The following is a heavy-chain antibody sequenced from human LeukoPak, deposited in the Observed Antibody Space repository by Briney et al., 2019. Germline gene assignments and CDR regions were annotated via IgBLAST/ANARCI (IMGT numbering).Heavy chain of an antibody. D-gene: IGHD2-15*01. CDR2: IYYSGST. Sequence: SETLSLTCTVSGGSISSSSYYWGWIRQPPGKGLEWIGSIYYSGSTYYNPSLKSRVTISVDTSKNQFSLKLSSVTAADTAVYYCARDLRAYCSGGSCYSLCWFDPWGQGTLVTVSS. CDR1: GGSISSSSYY. V-gene: IGHV4-39*07. J-gene: IGHJ5*02. CDR3: ARDLRAYCSGGSCYSLCWFDP.